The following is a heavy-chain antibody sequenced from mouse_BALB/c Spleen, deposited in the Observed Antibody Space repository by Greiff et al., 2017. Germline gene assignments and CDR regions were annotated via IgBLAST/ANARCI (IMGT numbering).Heavy chain of an antibody. CDR3: ALYYGSRDYYAMDY. Sequence: QVQLKQSGPELVKPGASVKMSCKASGYTFTDYVISWVKQRTGQGLEWIGEIYPGSGSTYYNEKFKGKATLTADKSSNTAYMQLSSLTSEDSAVYFCALYYGSRDYYAMDYWGQGTSVTVSS. J-gene: IGHJ4*01. V-gene: IGHV1-77*01. D-gene: IGHD1-1*01. CDR1: GYTFTDYV. CDR2: IYPGSGST.